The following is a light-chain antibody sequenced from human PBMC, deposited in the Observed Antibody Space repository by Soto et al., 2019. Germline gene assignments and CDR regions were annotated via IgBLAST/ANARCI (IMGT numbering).Light chain of an antibody. CDR1: QSVRSH. CDR3: QQYKNWPL. CDR2: GAS. V-gene: IGKV3-15*01. J-gene: IGKJ5*01. Sequence: IVMTQSPATLSVSPGEGVTLSCRASQSVRSHLAWYQQKPGQPPRLLIYGASTRAPGIPARFSGSGFGTEFTLTISSLPSEDFAVYYCQQYKNWPLFGQGTRLEIK.